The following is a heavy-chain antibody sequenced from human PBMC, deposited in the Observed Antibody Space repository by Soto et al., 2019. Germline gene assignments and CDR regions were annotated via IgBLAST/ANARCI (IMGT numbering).Heavy chain of an antibody. CDR3: GKDAPGRGWLSDH. V-gene: IGHV3-23*01. J-gene: IGHJ4*02. CDR1: GFTFSSYA. Sequence: PGGSLSLSCAASGFTFSSYAMSWVRQAPGKGLEWVSSIDGSGVSPTCADFVRGRFTVSRDNSKDRLYLQMNSLSAEDTAVYYGGKDAPGRGWLSDHWGQGTQVTVSS. CDR2: IDGSGVSP. D-gene: IGHD3-22*01.